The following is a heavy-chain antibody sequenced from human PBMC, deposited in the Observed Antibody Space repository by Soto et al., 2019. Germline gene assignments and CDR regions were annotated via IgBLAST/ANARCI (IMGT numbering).Heavy chain of an antibody. CDR2: IYASGTT. D-gene: IGHD1-7*01. Sequence: SETLSLTCAVSGGSITSGGYYWSWIRQHPGKGLECIGYIYASGTTYYNPSLQSRVTISIDTSKNQFSLKVTSVTAADTAVYYCARGNSKYYYYGMDVWGQGTTVTVSS. J-gene: IGHJ6*02. CDR1: GGSITSGGYY. V-gene: IGHV4-31*11. CDR3: ARGNSKYYYYGMDV.